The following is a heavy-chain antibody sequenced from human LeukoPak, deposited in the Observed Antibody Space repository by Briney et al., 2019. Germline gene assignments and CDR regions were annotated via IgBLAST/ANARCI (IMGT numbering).Heavy chain of an antibody. CDR3: ARGEYSYGRDHFQH. CDR1: GYTFTGYY. J-gene: IGHJ1*01. D-gene: IGHD5-18*01. CDR2: INPNSGGT. V-gene: IGHV1-2*02. Sequence: ASVKVSCKASGYTFTGYYMHWVRQAPGQGLEWMGWINPNSGGTNYAQKFQGRVTMTRDTSISTAYMELSRLRSDDTAVYYCARGEYSYGRDHFQHWGQGTLVTVSS.